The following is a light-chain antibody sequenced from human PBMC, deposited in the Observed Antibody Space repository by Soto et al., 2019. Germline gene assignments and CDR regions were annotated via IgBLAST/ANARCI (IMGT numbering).Light chain of an antibody. CDR3: QQHGSSPPIT. CDR1: QSVSSSY. J-gene: IGKJ4*01. CDR2: GAY. Sequence: ESVLTQARGTLSLSPGVRATLSCRASQSVSSSYLAWYQQKPGQAPRLIIYGAYSRATGIPDRFSGSGSGTDFTLTISRLESEGFAVYYCQQHGSSPPITXGGGTKVDIK. V-gene: IGKV3-20*01.